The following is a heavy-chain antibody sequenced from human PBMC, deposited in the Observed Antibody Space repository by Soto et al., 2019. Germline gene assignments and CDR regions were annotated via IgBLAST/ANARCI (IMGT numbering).Heavy chain of an antibody. D-gene: IGHD3-16*01. CDR3: AKAYFVCSSKHPYAFAY. V-gene: IGHV3-23*01. J-gene: IGHJ4*02. CDR2: ISGSGGRS. Sequence: EVQLLDSGGGLVQPGGSLRLSCAASGFTFSNYAMTWVRQGPGKGLEWVSGISGSGGRSYYADSVKGRFTISRDNSKSTSYSQMLSLSSDYPSIYYCAKAYFVCSSKHPYAFAYWGPGALIT. CDR1: GFTFSNYA.